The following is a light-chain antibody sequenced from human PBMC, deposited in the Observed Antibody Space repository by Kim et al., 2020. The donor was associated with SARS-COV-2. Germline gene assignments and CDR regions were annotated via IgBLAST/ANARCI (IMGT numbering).Light chain of an antibody. J-gene: IGLJ2*01. CDR2: LNSDGSH. V-gene: IGLV4-69*01. Sequence: ASVKLTCTLRSGHSSYAIAWHQQQPEKGPRYLMKLNSDGSHSKGDGIPDRFSGSSSGAERYLTISSLQSEDEADYYCQTWGTGIVVFGGGTKLTVL. CDR3: QTWGTGIVV. CDR1: SGHSSYA.